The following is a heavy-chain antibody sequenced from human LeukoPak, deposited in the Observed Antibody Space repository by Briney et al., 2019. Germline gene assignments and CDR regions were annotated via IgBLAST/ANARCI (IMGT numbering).Heavy chain of an antibody. J-gene: IGHJ4*02. D-gene: IGHD6-13*01. V-gene: IGHV4-39*07. CDR2: IHYSGSS. CDR1: GGSIGNSNYY. Sequence: SETLSLTCTVSGGSIGNSNYYWGWIRQPPGKGLEWIGSIHYSGSSYYTPSLKSRVTISVDTSKNQFSLKLSSVTAADTAVYYCARPIEAAAGTFDYWGQGTLVTVSS. CDR3: ARPIEAAAGTFDY.